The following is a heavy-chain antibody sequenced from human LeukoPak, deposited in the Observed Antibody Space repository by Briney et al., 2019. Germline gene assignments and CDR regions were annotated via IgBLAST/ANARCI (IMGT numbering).Heavy chain of an antibody. CDR2: ISSSSSYI. CDR3: ARTVELLWFGELSQAVFDY. D-gene: IGHD3-10*01. J-gene: IGHJ4*02. Sequence: GGSLRLSCAASGFTFSSYSMNWVRQAPGKGLEWVSSISSSSSYIYYADSVKGRFTISRDNAKNSLYLQMNSLRAEDTAVYYCARTVELLWFGELSQAVFDYWGQGTLVTVSS. CDR1: GFTFSSYS. V-gene: IGHV3-21*01.